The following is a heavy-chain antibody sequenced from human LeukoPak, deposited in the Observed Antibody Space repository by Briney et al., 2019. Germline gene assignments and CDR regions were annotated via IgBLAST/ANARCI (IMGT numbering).Heavy chain of an antibody. J-gene: IGHJ5*02. CDR1: GFTVSSNY. V-gene: IGHV3-53*01. CDR3: ARVEATYDILTGYYGPNWFDP. D-gene: IGHD3-9*01. CDR2: IYSGGST. Sequence: PGGSLRLSCAASGFTVSSNYMSWVRQAPGKGLEWVSVIYSGGSTYYADSVKGRFTISRDNSKNTLYLQVNSLRAEDTAVYYCARVEATYDILTGYYGPNWFDPWGQGTLVTVSS.